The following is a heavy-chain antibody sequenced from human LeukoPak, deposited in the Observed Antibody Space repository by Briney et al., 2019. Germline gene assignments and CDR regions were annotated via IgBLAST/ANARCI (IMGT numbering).Heavy chain of an antibody. Sequence: PGGSLRLSCAASGFTFRSYEMNWVRQAPGKGLEWVSYISSSGSTIYYADSVKGRFTISRDNAKNSLYLQMNSLRAEDMALYYSAKGAGLYDSSGYSYFDYWGQGTLVTVSS. CDR3: AKGAGLYDSSGYSYFDY. D-gene: IGHD3-22*01. CDR1: GFTFRSYE. CDR2: ISSSGSTI. J-gene: IGHJ4*02. V-gene: IGHV3-48*03.